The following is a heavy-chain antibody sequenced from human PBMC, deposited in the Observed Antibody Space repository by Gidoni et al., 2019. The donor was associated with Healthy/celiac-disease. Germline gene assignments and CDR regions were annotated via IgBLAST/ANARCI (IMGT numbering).Heavy chain of an antibody. V-gene: IGHV4-39*01. D-gene: IGHD3-10*01. J-gene: IGHJ6*02. Sequence: QLQLQESGPGLVKPSETLSLTCTVSGGSISSSSYYWGWIRQPPGKGLEGIGSIYYSGSTYYNPSLKSRVTISVDTSKNQFSLKLSSVTAADTAVYYCARQGIITMVRGVPLGGMDVWGQGTTVTVSS. CDR1: GGSISSSSYY. CDR2: IYYSGST. CDR3: ARQGIITMVRGVPLGGMDV.